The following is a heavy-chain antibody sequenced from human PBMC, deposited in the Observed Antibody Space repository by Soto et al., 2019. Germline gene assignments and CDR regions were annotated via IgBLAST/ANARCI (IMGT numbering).Heavy chain of an antibody. Sequence: QLQLQESGPGLVKPSETLSLTCSVSGDSISISSYYWGWVRQPPGKGLEWIGSIHYSASTHYNPSLQSRVTISGDASKKQFSLKLGSVTAADTAMYYCASTKDETLYFDYWGQGNLVTVSS. CDR3: ASTKDETLYFDY. D-gene: IGHD2-15*01. J-gene: IGHJ4*02. V-gene: IGHV4-39*01. CDR1: GDSISISSYY. CDR2: IHYSAST.